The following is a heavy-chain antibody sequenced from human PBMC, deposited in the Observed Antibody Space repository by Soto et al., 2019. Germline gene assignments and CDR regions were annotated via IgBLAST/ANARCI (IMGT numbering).Heavy chain of an antibody. CDR1: GGTFSSYA. V-gene: IGHV1-69*13. Sequence: ASVKVSCKASGGTFSSYAISWVRQAPGQGLEWMGGIIPIFGTANYAQKFQGRVTITADESTSTAYMELSSLRSEDTAVYYCARRATVENYYYYGMDVWGQGTTVTVSS. CDR2: IIPIFGTA. CDR3: ARRATVENYYYYGMDV. J-gene: IGHJ6*02. D-gene: IGHD4-17*01.